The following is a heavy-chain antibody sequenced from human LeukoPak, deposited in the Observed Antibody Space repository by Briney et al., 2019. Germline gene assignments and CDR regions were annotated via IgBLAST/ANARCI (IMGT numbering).Heavy chain of an antibody. Sequence: GGTLRLSCAASGFTFSRYGMSWVRQAPGKGLEWVSAISGSGGSTYYGDSVKGRFTVSRDNSKNALYLQMNSLRAEDTAVYFCAREIYSSGYYGSDYWGQGTLVTVSS. CDR2: ISGSGGST. CDR1: GFTFSRYG. V-gene: IGHV3-23*01. J-gene: IGHJ4*02. CDR3: AREIYSSGYYGSDY. D-gene: IGHD3-22*01.